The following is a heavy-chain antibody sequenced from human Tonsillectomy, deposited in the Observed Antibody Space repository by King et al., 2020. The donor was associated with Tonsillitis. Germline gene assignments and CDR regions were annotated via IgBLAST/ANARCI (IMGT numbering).Heavy chain of an antibody. V-gene: IGHV3-7*01. J-gene: IGHJ6*02. CDR3: ARGPYSSSWFPYYYSGMDV. CDR1: GFTFSSYW. Sequence: VQLVESGGGLVQPGGYLRLSCAASGFTFSSYWMSWVRQAPGKGLEWVANIKQDGSEKYYVDSVKGRFTISRDNAKNSLYLQMNSLRAEDTAVYYCARGPYSSSWFPYYYSGMDVWGQGTTVTVSS. D-gene: IGHD6-13*01. CDR2: IKQDGSEK.